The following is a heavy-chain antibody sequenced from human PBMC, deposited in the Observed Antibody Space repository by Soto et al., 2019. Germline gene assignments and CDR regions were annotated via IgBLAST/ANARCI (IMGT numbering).Heavy chain of an antibody. D-gene: IGHD4-17*01. V-gene: IGHV1-8*01. CDR1: GYTFTSYD. CDR3: ARRNGDSGRLDY. CDR2: MNPNSGNT. Sequence: QVQLVQSGAEVKKPGASVKVSCKASGYTFTSYDINWVRQATGQGLEWMGWMNPNSGNTDYAQKFRGRVTMTRDTSIRTAYMELSGLTSEDTAVYYCARRNGDSGRLDYWGLGTLVTVSS. J-gene: IGHJ4*02.